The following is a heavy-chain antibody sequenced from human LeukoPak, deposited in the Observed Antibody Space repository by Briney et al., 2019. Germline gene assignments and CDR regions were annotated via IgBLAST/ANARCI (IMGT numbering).Heavy chain of an antibody. CDR1: GGTFSSYA. CDR3: ASFGGSPSYRPPYYFDY. D-gene: IGHD6-6*01. Sequence: SVKVSCKASGGTFSSYAISWVRQAPGQGLEWMGGIIPIFGTANYAQKFQGRVTITTDESTSTAYMELSSLRSEDTAVYYCASFGGSPSYRPPYYFDYWGQGTLVTVSS. CDR2: IIPIFGTA. J-gene: IGHJ4*02. V-gene: IGHV1-69*05.